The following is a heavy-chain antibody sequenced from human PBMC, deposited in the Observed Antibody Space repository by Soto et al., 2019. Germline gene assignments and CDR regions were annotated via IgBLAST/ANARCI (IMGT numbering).Heavy chain of an antibody. CDR2: INTNGNR. CDR3: ARKQGVGHYPFRH. Sequence: EVQLLESGGGLVQPGGSLRLSCAASGFPFTSYGVSWVRQAPGKGLEWVSTINTNGNRHYADSVKGRFTISRDSSESMLYLDMNNLRAEDTALYYCARKQGVGHYPFRHWGQGTLVTVSS. V-gene: IGHV3-23*01. CDR1: GFPFTSYG. D-gene: IGHD1-26*01. J-gene: IGHJ4*02.